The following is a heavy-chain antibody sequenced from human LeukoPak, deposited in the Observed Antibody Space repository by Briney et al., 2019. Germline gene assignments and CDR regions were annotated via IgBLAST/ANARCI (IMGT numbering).Heavy chain of an antibody. CDR3: AGGTGWLIDY. V-gene: IGHV3-7*04. Sequence: PGGSLRLPCAASGSTYSGYWMNWVRQLPGKGLVWVDNIKQDSNEKYYVDCVKSRFTNSKYKAKNSLYLQLNRLKAEDTAVCYCAGGTGWLIDYWGQGTLVTVSS. D-gene: IGHD6-19*01. CDR1: GSTYSGYW. CDR2: IKQDSNEK. J-gene: IGHJ4*02.